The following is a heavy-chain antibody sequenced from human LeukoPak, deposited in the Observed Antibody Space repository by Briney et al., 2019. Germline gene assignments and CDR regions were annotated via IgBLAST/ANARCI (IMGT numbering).Heavy chain of an antibody. CDR2: IYYSGST. CDR1: GGSISSGGYY. CDR3: ARRRAARPEYGMDV. J-gene: IGHJ6*02. D-gene: IGHD6-6*01. Sequence: PSQTLSLTCTVSGGSISSGGYYWSWIRQHPGKGLEWIGYIYYSGSTYYNPSLKSRVTISVDTSKNQFSLKLSSVTAADTAVYYCARRRAARPEYGMDVWGQGTTVTVSS. V-gene: IGHV4-31*03.